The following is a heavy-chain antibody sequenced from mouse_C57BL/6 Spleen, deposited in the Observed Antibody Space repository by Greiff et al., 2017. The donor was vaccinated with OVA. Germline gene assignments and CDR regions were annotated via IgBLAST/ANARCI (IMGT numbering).Heavy chain of an antibody. CDR2: IYPGSGST. CDR1: GYTFTSYW. V-gene: IGHV1-55*01. Sequence: QVQLQQPGAELVKPGASVKMSCKASGYTFTSYWITWVKQRPGQGLEWIGDIYPGSGSTNYNEKFKSKATLTVDTSSSTAYMQLSSLTSEDSAVYYCARWGLPYLPYAMDYWGQGTSVTVSS. D-gene: IGHD3-1*01. J-gene: IGHJ4*01. CDR3: ARWGLPYLPYAMDY.